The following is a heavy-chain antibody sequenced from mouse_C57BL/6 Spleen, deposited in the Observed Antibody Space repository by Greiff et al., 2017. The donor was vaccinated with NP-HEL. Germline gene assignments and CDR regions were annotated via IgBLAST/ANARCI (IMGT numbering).Heavy chain of an antibody. CDR3: ARGYGSSPYWYFDV. Sequence: EVKLMESGPGLVKPSQSLSLTCSVTGYSITSGYYWNWIRQFPGNKLEWMGYISYEGSNNYNPSLKNRISITRDTSKNQFFLKLNAVTTEDTATYYCARGYGSSPYWYFDVWGTGTTVTVSS. CDR1: GYSITSGYY. D-gene: IGHD1-1*01. J-gene: IGHJ1*03. CDR2: ISYEGSN. V-gene: IGHV3-6*01.